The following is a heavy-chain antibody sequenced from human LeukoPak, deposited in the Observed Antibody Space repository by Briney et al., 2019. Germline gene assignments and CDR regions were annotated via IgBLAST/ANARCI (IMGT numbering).Heavy chain of an antibody. Sequence: QTGGSLRLSCAASGFTFSSYAMSWVRQAPGKGLEWVSAISGSGGSTYYADSVKGRFTISRDNSKNTLYLQMSSLRAEDTAVYYCAKGADGDSYYYFDYWGQGTLVTVSS. CDR1: GFTFSSYA. J-gene: IGHJ4*02. CDR3: AKGADGDSYYYFDY. CDR2: ISGSGGST. V-gene: IGHV3-23*01. D-gene: IGHD4-17*01.